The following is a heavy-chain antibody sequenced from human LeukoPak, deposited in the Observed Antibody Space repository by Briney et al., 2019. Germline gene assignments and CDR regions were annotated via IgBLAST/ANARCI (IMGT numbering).Heavy chain of an antibody. CDR2: IKEDGSDV. J-gene: IGHJ4*02. V-gene: IGHV3-7*04. D-gene: IGHD6-19*01. Sequence: PGGSLRLSCAPSGITLRNYWMDWVRQAPGEGLEWVASIKEDGSDVHYVDSVKGRFTISRDNAKDSLFLQMTSLRDEDTAIYYCARDSGWSKFDYWGQGTLVTVSS. CDR3: ARDSGWSKFDY. CDR1: GITLRNYW.